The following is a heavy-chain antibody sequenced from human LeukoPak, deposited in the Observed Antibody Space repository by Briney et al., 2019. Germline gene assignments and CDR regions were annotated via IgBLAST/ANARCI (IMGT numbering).Heavy chain of an antibody. V-gene: IGHV1-2*06. CDR2: INPNSGGT. J-gene: IGHJ5*02. CDR1: GYTFTGYY. CDR3: ARGDYGGNSWWFDP. D-gene: IGHD4-23*01. Sequence: ASVKVSCKASGYTFTGYYMHWVRQAPGQGLEWMGRINPNSGGTNYAQKFQGRVTMTRDTSISTAYMELSRLRSDDTAVYYCARGDYGGNSWWFDPWGQGTLVTVSS.